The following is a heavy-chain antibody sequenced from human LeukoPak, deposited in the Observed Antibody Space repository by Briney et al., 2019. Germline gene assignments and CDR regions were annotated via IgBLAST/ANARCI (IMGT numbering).Heavy chain of an antibody. Sequence: SETLSLTCTVSGGSISSSSYYWGWIRQPPGKGLKWMGSIYYSGSTYYNPSLKSRVTISVDTSKNQFSLKLSSVTAADTAVYYCASIPPAVAGYFDYWGQGTLVTVSS. V-gene: IGHV4-39*01. CDR2: IYYSGST. CDR3: ASIPPAVAGYFDY. CDR1: GGSISSSSYY. J-gene: IGHJ4*02. D-gene: IGHD6-19*01.